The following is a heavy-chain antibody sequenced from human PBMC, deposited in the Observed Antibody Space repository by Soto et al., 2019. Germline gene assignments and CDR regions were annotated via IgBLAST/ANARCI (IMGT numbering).Heavy chain of an antibody. Sequence: PGGSLRLSCAASGFTFSSYSMNWVRQAPGKGLEWVSSISSSSSYIYYADSVKGRFTISRDNAKNSLYLQMNSLRAEDTAVYYCAGAPGGYDFWSGPARNWFDPWGQGTLVTVSS. CDR1: GFTFSSYS. CDR2: ISSSSSYI. D-gene: IGHD3-3*01. V-gene: IGHV3-21*01. CDR3: AGAPGGYDFWSGPARNWFDP. J-gene: IGHJ5*02.